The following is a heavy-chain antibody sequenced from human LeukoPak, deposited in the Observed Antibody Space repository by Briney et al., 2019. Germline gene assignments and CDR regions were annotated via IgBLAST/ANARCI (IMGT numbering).Heavy chain of an antibody. CDR1: GGSVTDGGHY. D-gene: IGHD3-3*01. J-gene: IGHJ5*02. CDR3: ARGLNYDFWSGYTPDNWFDP. V-gene: IGHV4-61*08. CDR2: IYSSGSV. Sequence: SETLSLTCTVSGGSVTDGGHYWSWIRQPPGKGLEWIGNIYSSGSVNYNPSLKSRFTISIDTSKNHFSLKVTSVTAADTAFYYCARGLNYDFWSGYTPDNWFDPWGQGTLVTVSS.